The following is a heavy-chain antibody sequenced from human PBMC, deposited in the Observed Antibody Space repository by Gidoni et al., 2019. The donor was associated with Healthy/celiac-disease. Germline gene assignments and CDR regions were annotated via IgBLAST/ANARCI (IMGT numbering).Heavy chain of an antibody. J-gene: IGHJ4*02. Sequence: QVQLVESGGGVVQPGRSLRLSCAASGFTFSSYGIHWVRQAPGKGLEWVAVISYDGSNKYYADSVKGRFTISRDNSKNTLYLQMNSLRAEDTAVYYCAKDVGEWAHTIFGVVMNRGFDYWGQGTLVTVSS. CDR1: GFTFSSYG. CDR3: AKDVGEWAHTIFGVVMNRGFDY. V-gene: IGHV3-30*18. D-gene: IGHD3-3*01. CDR2: ISYDGSNK.